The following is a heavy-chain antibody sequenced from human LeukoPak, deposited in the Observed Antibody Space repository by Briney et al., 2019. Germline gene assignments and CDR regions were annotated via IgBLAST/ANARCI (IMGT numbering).Heavy chain of an antibody. CDR1: GFTFSNYA. V-gene: IGHV3-23*01. CDR3: AKSTSFYLDS. Sequence: GGSLRLSCAASGFTFSNYAMTWVRQAPGKGLESISVISGSSDATNYADSVKGRFTISRDNSKSTLYVQMNSLRAEDTAVYYCAKSTSFYLDSWGQGTLVTVSS. J-gene: IGHJ4*02. CDR2: ISGSSDAT.